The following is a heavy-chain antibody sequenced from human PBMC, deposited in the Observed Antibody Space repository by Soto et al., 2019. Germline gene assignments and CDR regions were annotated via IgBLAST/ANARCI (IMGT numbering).Heavy chain of an antibody. D-gene: IGHD3-3*01. Sequence: ASVKVSCKASGYTFTSYGISWVRQAPGQGLEWMGWISAYNGNTNCAQKLQGRVTMTTDTSTSTAYMELRSLRSEDTAVYYCARGPPLPTIFGVVIIRGWFDPWGQGTLVTVSS. J-gene: IGHJ5*02. CDR1: GYTFTSYG. CDR2: ISAYNGNT. CDR3: ARGPPLPTIFGVVIIRGWFDP. V-gene: IGHV1-18*04.